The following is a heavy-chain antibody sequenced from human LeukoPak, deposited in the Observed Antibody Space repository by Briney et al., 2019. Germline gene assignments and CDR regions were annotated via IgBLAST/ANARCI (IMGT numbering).Heavy chain of an antibody. Sequence: GGSLRLSCAASGFTFSRYWMTWVRQAPGKGLEWVANIKEDGSEIHYVDAVKGRFTISRDNAKNSLYLQMNSLRAEDTAVYYCARVSYSSGWSPVGYWGQGTLVTVSS. CDR1: GFTFSRYW. D-gene: IGHD6-19*01. J-gene: IGHJ4*02. CDR2: IKEDGSEI. CDR3: ARVSYSSGWSPVGY. V-gene: IGHV3-7*02.